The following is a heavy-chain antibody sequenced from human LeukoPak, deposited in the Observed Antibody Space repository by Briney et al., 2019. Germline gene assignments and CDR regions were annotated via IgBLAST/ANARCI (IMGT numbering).Heavy chain of an antibody. CDR1: GGSISSGDYY. D-gene: IGHD4-17*01. V-gene: IGHV4-30-4*01. CDR2: IYYSGSA. Sequence: PSQTLSLTCTVSGGSISSGDYYWSWIRRPPGKGLEWIGYIYYSGSAYYNPSLKSRVTISVDTSKNQFSLKLSSVTAANTAVYYCARCTTTVTTWFDYWGQGTLVTVSS. CDR3: ARCTTTVTTWFDY. J-gene: IGHJ4*02.